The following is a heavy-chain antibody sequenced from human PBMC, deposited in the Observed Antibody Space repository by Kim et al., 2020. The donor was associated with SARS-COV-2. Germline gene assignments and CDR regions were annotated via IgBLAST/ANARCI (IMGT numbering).Heavy chain of an antibody. Sequence: SETLSLTCAVSGGSISSSNWWSWVRQPPGKGLEWIGEIYHSGSTNYNPSLKSRVTISVDKSKNQFSLKLSSVTAADTAVYYCARVIRRLWFGELYGMDGWGQGTTVTVSS. CDR3: ARVIRRLWFGELYGMDG. CDR1: GGSISSSNW. CDR2: IYHSGST. J-gene: IGHJ6*02. D-gene: IGHD3-10*01. V-gene: IGHV4-4*02.